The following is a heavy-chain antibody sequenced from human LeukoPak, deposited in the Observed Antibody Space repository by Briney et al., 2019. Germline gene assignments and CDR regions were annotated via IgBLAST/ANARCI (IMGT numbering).Heavy chain of an antibody. CDR3: ARVDAAMDPFDY. CDR1: GFTFSNYW. V-gene: IGHV3-74*01. J-gene: IGHJ4*02. CDR2: INSDGSST. D-gene: IGHD5-18*01. Sequence: GGSLRLSCAASGFTFSNYWMHWVRQAPGKGLVWVSRINSDGSSTTYADSEKGRFTSSRDNAKNTLYLQMNSLRAEESAVYYCARVDAAMDPFDYWGQGTQVTVSS.